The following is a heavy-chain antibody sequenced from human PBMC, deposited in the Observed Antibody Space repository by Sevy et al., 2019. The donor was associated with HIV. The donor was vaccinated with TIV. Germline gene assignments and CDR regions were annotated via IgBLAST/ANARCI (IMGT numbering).Heavy chain of an antibody. CDR3: ATTTAIYSTTSYYYGMDV. D-gene: IGHD4-4*01. J-gene: IGHJ6*02. CDR2: FDPEDGET. V-gene: IGHV1-24*01. Sequence: ASVKVSCKVSGYTLTELSMHWVRQAPGKGLEWMGGFDPEDGETIYAQKFQGRVTMTEDTSTDPAYMELSSLRSEDTAVYYCATTTAIYSTTSYYYGMDVWGQGTTVTVSS. CDR1: GYTLTELS.